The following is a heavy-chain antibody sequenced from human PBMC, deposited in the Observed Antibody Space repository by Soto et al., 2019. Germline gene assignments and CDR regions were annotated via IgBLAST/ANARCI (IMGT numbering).Heavy chain of an antibody. Sequence: QVQLVQSGAEVKKPGSSVKVSCKASGGTFSSYTISWVRQAPGQGLEWMGRIIPILGIANYAQKFQGRVTITADKSTSTAYMELSSLRSEDTAVYYCARDGESYGDYEGDYFDYWGQGTLVTVSS. V-gene: IGHV1-69*08. D-gene: IGHD4-17*01. CDR1: GGTFSSYT. J-gene: IGHJ4*02. CDR2: IIPILGIA. CDR3: ARDGESYGDYEGDYFDY.